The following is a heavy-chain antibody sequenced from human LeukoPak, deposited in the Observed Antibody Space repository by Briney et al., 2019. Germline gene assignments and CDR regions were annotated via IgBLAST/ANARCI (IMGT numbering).Heavy chain of an antibody. CDR3: ARDPGYSRPSSYGYFDH. Sequence: GGSLRLSWATSGFTFSAYSMIWVRQTPGKGLECPSCISSSSDSIHYADSVRGRFTVSRDNAKNSLYLQMNSLRDEDTAVYYCARDPGYSRPSSYGYFDHWGQGTLATVSS. CDR1: GFTFSAYS. V-gene: IGHV3-48*02. D-gene: IGHD1-26*01. J-gene: IGHJ4*02. CDR2: ISSSSDSI.